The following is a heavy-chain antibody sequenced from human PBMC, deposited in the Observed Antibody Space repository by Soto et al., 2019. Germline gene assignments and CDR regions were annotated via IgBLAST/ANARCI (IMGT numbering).Heavy chain of an antibody. D-gene: IGHD3-22*01. CDR1: GASVSHGY. Sequence: QMQLQASGPGLVKPSETLSLTCNVSGASVSHGYWSWIRQPPGKGLEWIGFMYFGGSFNYNPSLTSRATISVKTSKNQFSMKFTSVTASDTAVYYCARSYYDSTGFAVDPWGQGTLVTVSS. J-gene: IGHJ5*02. CDR3: ARSYYDSTGFAVDP. CDR2: MYFGGSF. V-gene: IGHV4-59*02.